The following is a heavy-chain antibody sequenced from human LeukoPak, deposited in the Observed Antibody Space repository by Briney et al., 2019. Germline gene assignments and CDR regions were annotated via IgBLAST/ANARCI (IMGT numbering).Heavy chain of an antibody. CDR1: GFTFSSYA. CDR3: ATPLATGHAFDI. J-gene: IGHJ3*02. D-gene: IGHD5-12*01. Sequence: GGSLRLSCAASGFTFSSYAMHWVRQAPGKGLEWVAVISYDGSNKYYADSVKGRFTISRDNSKNTLYLQMNSLRAEDTAVYYCATPLATGHAFDIWGQGTMVTVSS. V-gene: IGHV3-30-3*01. CDR2: ISYDGSNK.